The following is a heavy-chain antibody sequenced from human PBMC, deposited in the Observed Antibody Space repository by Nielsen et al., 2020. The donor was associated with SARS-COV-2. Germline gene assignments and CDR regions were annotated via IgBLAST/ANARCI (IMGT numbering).Heavy chain of an antibody. Sequence: GESLKISCAASGFTFSGYGMHWVRQAPGKGLEWVAVIWYDGSNKYHADSVKVRFTISRDNSKNTLFLQMNNLRAEDTAVYYCARGRCTSYNCAKLGGYMDVWGKGTTVTVSS. CDR2: IWYDGSNK. V-gene: IGHV3-33*01. CDR3: ARGRCTSYNCAKLGGYMDV. CDR1: GFTFSGYG. D-gene: IGHD1-1*01. J-gene: IGHJ6*03.